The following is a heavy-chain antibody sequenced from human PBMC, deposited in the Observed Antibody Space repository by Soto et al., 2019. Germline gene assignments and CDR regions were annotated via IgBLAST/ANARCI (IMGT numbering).Heavy chain of an antibody. D-gene: IGHD2-15*01. Sequence: EVQLVESGGGLVQPGGSLRLSCAASGFTFSSYSMNWVRQAPGKGLEWVSYISSSSSTIYYADSVKGRFTISRDNAKNSLYLQMNSLRDEDTAVYYCARARGMLRTPYFDYWGQGTLVTVSS. V-gene: IGHV3-48*02. CDR2: ISSSSSTI. J-gene: IGHJ4*02. CDR3: ARARGMLRTPYFDY. CDR1: GFTFSSYS.